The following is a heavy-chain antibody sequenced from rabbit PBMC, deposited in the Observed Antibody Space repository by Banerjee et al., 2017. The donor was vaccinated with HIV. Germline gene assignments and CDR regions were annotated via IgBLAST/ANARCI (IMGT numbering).Heavy chain of an antibody. Sequence: QEQLVESGGGLVQPEGSLTLTCKASGFTLSSYWMWWVRQAPGKGLEWIACINTISGDTVYATWAKGRFTISKASWTTVTLQMTSLTAADTASYFCARDLTGVIGWNFNLWGQGTLVTVS. D-gene: IGHD1-1*01. J-gene: IGHJ4*01. CDR2: INTISGDT. CDR1: GFTLSSYW. V-gene: IGHV1S45*01. CDR3: ARDLTGVIGWNFNL.